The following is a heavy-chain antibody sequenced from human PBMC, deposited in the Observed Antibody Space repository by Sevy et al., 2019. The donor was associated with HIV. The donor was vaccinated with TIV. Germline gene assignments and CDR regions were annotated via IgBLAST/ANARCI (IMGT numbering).Heavy chain of an antibody. Sequence: SETLSLTCAVYGGSFSGYYWSWIRKPPGKGLEWIGEINHSGSTNYNPSLKSRVTISVDTSKNQFSLKLSSVTAADTAVYYCARGWRGAVTNYYYYYGMDVWGQGTTVTVSS. CDR3: ARGWRGAVTNYYYYYGMDV. J-gene: IGHJ6*02. V-gene: IGHV4-34*01. D-gene: IGHD4-17*01. CDR1: GGSFSGYY. CDR2: INHSGST.